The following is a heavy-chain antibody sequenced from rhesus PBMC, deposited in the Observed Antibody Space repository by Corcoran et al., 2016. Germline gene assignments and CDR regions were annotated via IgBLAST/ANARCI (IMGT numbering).Heavy chain of an antibody. Sequence: QVQLQESGPGPVKPSETLLLSCAVSGASTSSNYWSWLRQPPGKGLEWIGYINGGSGSTSYNPSRKSRVTLSRDTSKNQFSLTLRSVTAADTAADYCARGSGNYGLDSWGQGVVVTVSS. D-gene: IGHD2-21*01. CDR1: GASTSSNY. V-gene: IGHV4-147*01. CDR2: INGGSGST. J-gene: IGHJ6*01. CDR3: ARGSGNYGLDS.